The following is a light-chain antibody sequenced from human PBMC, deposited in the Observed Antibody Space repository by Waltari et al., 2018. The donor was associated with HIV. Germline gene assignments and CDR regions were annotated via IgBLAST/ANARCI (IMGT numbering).Light chain of an antibody. CDR3: QQYDNWPPIT. V-gene: IGKV3-15*01. CDR1: QNVRSS. J-gene: IGKJ5*01. CDR2: GAS. Sequence: EVVMTQSPVTLSVSPGERAILSCRASQNVRSSLVWYQQKPGQAPRLLIYGASTRATGIPARFSGSGSGTEFTLTISTLQSEDFAVYYCQQYDNWPPITFGQGTRLEIK.